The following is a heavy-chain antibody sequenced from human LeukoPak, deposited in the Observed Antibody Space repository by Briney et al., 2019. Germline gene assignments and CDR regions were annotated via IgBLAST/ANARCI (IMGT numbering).Heavy chain of an antibody. D-gene: IGHD5-18*01. V-gene: IGHV1-69*02. CDR3: ARVDVDTAMVTRRYYYYGMDV. Sequence: GASVKVSCKASGDTFSSYTISWVRQAPGQGLEWMGRIIPILGIANYAQKFQGRVTITADKSTSTAYMELSSLRSEDTAVYYCARVDVDTAMVTRRYYYYGMDVWGQGTTVTVSS. CDR2: IIPILGIA. CDR1: GDTFSSYT. J-gene: IGHJ6*02.